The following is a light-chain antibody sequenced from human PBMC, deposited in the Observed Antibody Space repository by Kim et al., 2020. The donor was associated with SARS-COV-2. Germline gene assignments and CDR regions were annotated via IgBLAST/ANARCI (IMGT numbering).Light chain of an antibody. V-gene: IGKV1-27*01. CDR3: IKDISAPCT. CDR2: AAS. CDR1: QGISNY. J-gene: IGKJ1*01. Sequence: DIQMAQSPSSLSASVGDRVTITCRASQGISNYLAWYQQKPGKVPKLLIYAASTLQSGVPSRFSGSGSGTDFTLTISSLQPEDVAIYYCIKDISAPCTFGQGTKVDIK.